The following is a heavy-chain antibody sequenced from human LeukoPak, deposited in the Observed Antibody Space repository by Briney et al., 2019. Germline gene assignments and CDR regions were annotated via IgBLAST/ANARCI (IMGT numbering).Heavy chain of an antibody. CDR2: ISASGDST. V-gene: IGHV3-23*01. J-gene: IGHJ4*02. Sequence: GGSLRLSCAASGFTFSSYAMGWVRQAPGKGLEWVSSISASGDSTYHADSVKGRFTISRDNAKNSLYLQMNSLRAEDTAVYYCARDTDDFSSLDYWGQGTLVTVSS. CDR3: ARDTDDFSSLDY. D-gene: IGHD3-3*01. CDR1: GFTFSSYA.